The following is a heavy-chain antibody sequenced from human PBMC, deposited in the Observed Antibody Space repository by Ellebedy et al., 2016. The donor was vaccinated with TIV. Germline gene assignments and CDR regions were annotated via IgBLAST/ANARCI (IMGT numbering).Heavy chain of an antibody. V-gene: IGHV3-23*01. D-gene: IGHD6-19*01. CDR2: IRGSGHST. J-gene: IGHJ4*02. CDR1: GFTFSSYS. CDR3: ARRYTSGWAPFHY. Sequence: GGSLRLSCAASGFTFSSYSMSWVRQAPGKGLEWVSGIRGSGHSTYYADSVKGRFTISRDNSKNTLYLQMNSLRAEDTAIYYCARRYTSGWAPFHYWGQGTLVTVSS.